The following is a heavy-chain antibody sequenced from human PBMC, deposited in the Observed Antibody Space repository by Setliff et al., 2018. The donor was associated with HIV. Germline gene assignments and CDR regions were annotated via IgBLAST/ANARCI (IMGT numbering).Heavy chain of an antibody. J-gene: IGHJ4*02. D-gene: IGHD3-16*02. CDR3: VRGPYDYVWGSYRPNYFDY. CDR1: GGSFSSGSYS. Sequence: LSLTCAVSGGSFSSGSYSWSWIRQPPGKGLEWIGYIYHSGSTYSNPSLKSRVTISVDESKNQFSLKLSSVTAADTAVSYCVRGPYDYVWGSYRPNYFDYWGQGTLVTVSS. V-gene: IGHV4-30-2*01. CDR2: IYHSGST.